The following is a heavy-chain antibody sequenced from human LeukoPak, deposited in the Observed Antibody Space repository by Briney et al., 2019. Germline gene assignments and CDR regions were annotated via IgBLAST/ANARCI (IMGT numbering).Heavy chain of an antibody. CDR3: AKPHGSGGPS. J-gene: IGHJ5*02. CDR2: ISWNSGSI. D-gene: IGHD3-10*01. CDR1: GFTFDDYA. V-gene: IGHV3-9*01. Sequence: GRSLRLSCAAFGFTFDDYAMHWVRQAPGKGLEWVSGISWNSGSIGYADSVKGRFSISRDNAKNSLYLQMNSLRAEDTALYYCAKPHGSGGPSWGQGTLVTVSS.